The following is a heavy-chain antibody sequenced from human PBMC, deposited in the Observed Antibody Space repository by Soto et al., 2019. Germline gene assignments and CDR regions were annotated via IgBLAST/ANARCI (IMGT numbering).Heavy chain of an antibody. CDR2: IIPNLGIT. CDR1: GGTFSSYT. V-gene: IGHV1-69*04. D-gene: IGHD3-10*01. J-gene: IGHJ4*02. CDR3: ARDVGLTYYYGSGSYLASDA. Sequence: SVKVSCKASGGTFSSYTISWVRQAPGEGLEWMGRIIPNLGITNYAQKFQGRVTMTADKSTSTAYMELRSLRSDDTAVYYCARDVGLTYYYGSGSYLASDAWGQGTLVTVSS.